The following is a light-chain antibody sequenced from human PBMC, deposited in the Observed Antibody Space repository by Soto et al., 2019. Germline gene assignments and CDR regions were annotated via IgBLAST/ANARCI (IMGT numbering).Light chain of an antibody. J-gene: IGKJ3*01. CDR2: AAS. Sequence: DIQMTQSPSSLSASVGDRVTITCRASQSISSYLNWYQQKPGKAPKLLIYAASSLQSGVPSRFSGSGSWTDFTLTISSLQPEDFATYYCQQSYSTPGVFTFGPGTKVDIK. CDR1: QSISSY. CDR3: QQSYSTPGVFT. V-gene: IGKV1-39*01.